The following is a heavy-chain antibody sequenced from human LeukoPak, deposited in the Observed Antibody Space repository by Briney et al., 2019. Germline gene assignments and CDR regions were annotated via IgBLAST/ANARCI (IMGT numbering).Heavy chain of an antibody. V-gene: IGHV3-23*01. D-gene: IGHD3-22*01. J-gene: IGHJ4*02. CDR1: DFSFITYA. CDR2: ISGSGDGT. CDR3: ASRNYYDTSGYYFYYFDF. Sequence: GGSLRLSCAGSDFSFITYAMSWVRQTPGKGLEWVSGISGSGDGTYYADSVKGRFIISRDNSMHTLYLQINSLRAEDTAVYYCASRNYYDTSGYYFYYFDFWGQGTLVTVSS.